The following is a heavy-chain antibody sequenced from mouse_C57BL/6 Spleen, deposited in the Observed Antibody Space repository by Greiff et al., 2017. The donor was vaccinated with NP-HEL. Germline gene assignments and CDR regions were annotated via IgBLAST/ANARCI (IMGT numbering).Heavy chain of an antibody. D-gene: IGHD2-3*01. CDR3: ARDPYDYFDY. Sequence: VQLKESGGGLVKPGGSLKLSCAASGFTFSSYAMSWVRQTPEKRLEWVATISDGGSYTYYPDNVKGRFTISRDNAKNNLYLQMSHLKSEDTAMYYCARDPYDYFDYWGQGTTLTVSS. V-gene: IGHV5-4*01. CDR1: GFTFSSYA. J-gene: IGHJ2*01. CDR2: ISDGGSYT.